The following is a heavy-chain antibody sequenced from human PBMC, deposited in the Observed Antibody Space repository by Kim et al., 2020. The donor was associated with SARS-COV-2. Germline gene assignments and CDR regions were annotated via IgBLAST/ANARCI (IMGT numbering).Heavy chain of an antibody. Sequence: ASVKVSCKASGSTFSKHYIHWVRQAPGQGLEWMGIINPSNGGANYAQKFQGRVTMSRDTSTNTVYMGLRSLTSEDTAVYYCARAANEWFGQLLYYYYDMDVWSQGTTVTVSS. CDR3: ARAANEWFGQLLYYYYDMDV. J-gene: IGHJ6*02. V-gene: IGHV1-46*01. D-gene: IGHD3-10*01. CDR2: INPSNGGA. CDR1: GSTFSKHY.